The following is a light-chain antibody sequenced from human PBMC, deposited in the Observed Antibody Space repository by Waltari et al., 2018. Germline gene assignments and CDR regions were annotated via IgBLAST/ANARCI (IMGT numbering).Light chain of an antibody. CDR1: QSVSSSY. V-gene: IGKV3-20*01. J-gene: IGKJ2*01. CDR3: QQYGSSPRGYT. CDR2: GAS. Sequence: EIVLTHSPGTLSLSPGERATLSCRASQSVSSSYLAWYQQKPGQAPRLLIYGASSRATGIPDRFSGSGSGTDFTLTISRLEPEDFAVYYCQQYGSSPRGYTFGQGTKLEIK.